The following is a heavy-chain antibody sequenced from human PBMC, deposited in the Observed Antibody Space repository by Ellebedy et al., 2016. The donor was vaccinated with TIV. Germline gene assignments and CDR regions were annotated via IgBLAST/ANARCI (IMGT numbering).Heavy chain of an antibody. J-gene: IGHJ3*02. CDR3: ARIVVVAATDDALDI. D-gene: IGHD2-15*01. Sequence: PGGSLRLSCAASGFTVSSNYMSWVRQAPGKGLEWASVIYSGGSTYYADSVKGRFTISRHNSKNTLYLQMNSLRAEDTAVYYCARIVVVAATDDALDIWGQGTMVTVSS. CDR1: GFTVSSNY. CDR2: IYSGGST. V-gene: IGHV3-53*04.